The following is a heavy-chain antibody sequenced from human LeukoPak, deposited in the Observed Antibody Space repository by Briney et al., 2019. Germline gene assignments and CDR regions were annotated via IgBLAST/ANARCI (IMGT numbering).Heavy chain of an antibody. CDR3: ARGDCTNGVCQGYFDY. Sequence: GGSLRLSCSASGFTFSSYAMHWVRQAPGKGLEYVSAISSNGGSTYYADSVKGRFTISRDNSKNTLYLQMNSLRAEDTAVYYCARGDCTNGVCQGYFDYWGQGTLVTVSS. J-gene: IGHJ4*02. D-gene: IGHD2-8*01. V-gene: IGHV3-64*04. CDR2: ISSNGGST. CDR1: GFTFSSYA.